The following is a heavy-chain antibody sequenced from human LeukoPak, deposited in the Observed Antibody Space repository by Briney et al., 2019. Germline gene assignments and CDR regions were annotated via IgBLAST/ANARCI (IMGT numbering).Heavy chain of an antibody. Sequence: SQTLSLTSAVHGGSFSGYYWSWFRQPPGKGPQWMGEINHRGSTNYNPYLKSRVTISVDTSKNHFSLKLNSVTAADTAVYYCVREISWSRGAFDIWGQGIRVT. CDR1: GGSFSGYY. CDR3: VREISWSRGAFDI. J-gene: IGHJ3*02. D-gene: IGHD3-10*01. CDR2: INHRGST. V-gene: IGHV4-34*01.